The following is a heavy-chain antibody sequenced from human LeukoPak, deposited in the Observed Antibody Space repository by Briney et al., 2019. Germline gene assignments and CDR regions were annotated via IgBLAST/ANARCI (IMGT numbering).Heavy chain of an antibody. CDR1: GFTFSSYA. D-gene: IGHD1-26*01. CDR3: ARRELPQEYYFDY. Sequence: GGSLRLSCAASGFTFSSYAMHWVRQAPGKGLEWVAVISYDGSNKYYADSVKGRFTISRDNSKNTLYLQMNSLRAEDTAVYYCARRELPQEYYFDYWGQGTLVTVSS. V-gene: IGHV3-30*04. J-gene: IGHJ4*02. CDR2: ISYDGSNK.